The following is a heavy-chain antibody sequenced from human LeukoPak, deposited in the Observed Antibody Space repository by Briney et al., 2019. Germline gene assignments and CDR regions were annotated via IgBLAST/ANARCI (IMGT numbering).Heavy chain of an antibody. CDR3: ARYVVFGSGKYYFDY. D-gene: IGHD3-10*01. CDR1: GGSISSSNYY. J-gene: IGHJ4*02. CDR2: INYGGTT. V-gene: IGHV4-39*01. Sequence: PSETLSLICTVSGGSISSSNYYWSWIRQPPGKELEWIASINYGGTTYYNPSLKSRVTISVDTSKNQFSLRLSSVTAADTAVYFCARYVVFGSGKYYFDYWGQGSLVTVSS.